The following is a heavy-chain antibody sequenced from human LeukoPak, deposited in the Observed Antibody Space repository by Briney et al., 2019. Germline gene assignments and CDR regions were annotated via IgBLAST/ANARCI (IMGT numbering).Heavy chain of an antibody. CDR1: GGSISSGGYY. D-gene: IGHD6-13*01. V-gene: IGHV4-31*03. J-gene: IGHJ4*02. CDR2: IYYSGST. CDR3: AREARGLRFSSSWYYFDY. Sequence: PSQTLSLTCTVSGGSISSGGYYWSWIRQHPGKGLEWIGYIYYSGSTYYNPSLKSRVTISVDTSKNQFSLKLSSVTAADTAVYYCAREARGLRFSSSWYYFDYWAREPWSPSPQ.